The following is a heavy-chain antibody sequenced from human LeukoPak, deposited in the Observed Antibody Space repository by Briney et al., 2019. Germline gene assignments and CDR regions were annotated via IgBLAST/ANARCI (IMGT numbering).Heavy chain of an antibody. V-gene: IGHV4-59*08. CDR3: ARGDPSMARGVIWYYFDY. D-gene: IGHD3-10*01. J-gene: IGHJ4*02. CDR1: GGSISSYY. Sequence: SETLSLTCTVSGGSISSYYWSWIRQPPGKGLEWIGYIYYSGSTNYNPSLKSRVTISVDTSKNQFSLKLSSVTAADTAVYYCARGDPSMARGVIWYYFDYWGQGTLVTVSS. CDR2: IYYSGST.